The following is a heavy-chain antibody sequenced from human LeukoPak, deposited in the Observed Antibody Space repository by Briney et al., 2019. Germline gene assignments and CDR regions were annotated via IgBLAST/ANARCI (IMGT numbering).Heavy chain of an antibody. Sequence: SVKVSCKASGGTFSSFAISWVRQAPGQGLEWMGGIIPIFGTANYAQKFQGRVTMTRNTSISTAYMELSSLRSEDTAVYYCAINPYYDFWSGYWNYYYGMDVWGQGTTVTVSS. J-gene: IGHJ6*02. CDR3: AINPYYDFWSGYWNYYYGMDV. D-gene: IGHD3-3*01. CDR1: GGTFSSFA. CDR2: IIPIFGTA. V-gene: IGHV1-69*05.